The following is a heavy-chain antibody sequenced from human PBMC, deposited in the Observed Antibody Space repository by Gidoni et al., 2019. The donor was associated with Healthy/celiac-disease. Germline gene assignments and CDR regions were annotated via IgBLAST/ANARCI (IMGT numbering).Heavy chain of an antibody. D-gene: IGHD3-10*01. Sequence: QLQLQESGPGLVKPSETLSLTCTVSGGSISSSSYYWGWIRQPPGKGLEWIGIIYYSGSSYYNPSLKSRVTIYVDTSKNQFSLKLSSVTAADTAVYYCARPGEVGGFGGRWTMDVWGQGTTVTVSS. CDR2: IYYSGSS. CDR1: GGSISSSSYY. CDR3: ARPGEVGGFGGRWTMDV. J-gene: IGHJ6*02. V-gene: IGHV4-39*01.